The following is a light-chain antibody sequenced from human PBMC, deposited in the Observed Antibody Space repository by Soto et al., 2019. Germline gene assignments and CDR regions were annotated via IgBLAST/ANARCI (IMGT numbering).Light chain of an antibody. CDR2: GAS. CDR1: HIVGSSH. Sequence: ETVLTQSPGTLSLSPGERATLSCRASHIVGSSHLAWYQQKPGQAPRLLIYGASSRATGVPDRFSGSGSETDFTLTISRLEAEDSAVYYCQQYVGWTFGQGTKVEIK. CDR3: QQYVGWT. V-gene: IGKV3-20*01. J-gene: IGKJ1*01.